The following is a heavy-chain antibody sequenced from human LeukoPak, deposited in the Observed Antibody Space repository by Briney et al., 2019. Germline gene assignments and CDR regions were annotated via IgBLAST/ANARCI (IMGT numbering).Heavy chain of an antibody. D-gene: IGHD1-26*01. CDR1: GFTFSSYS. V-gene: IGHV3-48*02. J-gene: IGHJ4*02. Sequence: GGSLRLSCAASGFTFSSYSMNWVRQAPGKGLEWVSYITSSSSVIYYADSVKGRFTISRDNAKNSLYLQMNSLRDEDTAVYYCARDGRGSYYYPYFDYWGQGTLVTVSS. CDR2: ITSSSSVI. CDR3: ARDGRGSYYYPYFDY.